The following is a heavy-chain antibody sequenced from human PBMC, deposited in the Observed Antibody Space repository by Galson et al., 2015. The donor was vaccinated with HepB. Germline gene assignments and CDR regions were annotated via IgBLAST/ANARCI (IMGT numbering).Heavy chain of an antibody. CDR2: IWYDGSNK. Sequence: SLRLSCAASGFTFSSYGMHWVRQAPGKGLEWVAVIWYDGSNKYYADSVKGRFTISRDNSKNTLYLQMNSLRAEDTAVYYCARDRGWYYGSDAFDIWGQGTMVTVSS. D-gene: IGHD3-10*01. CDR3: ARDRGWYYGSDAFDI. V-gene: IGHV3-33*01. CDR1: GFTFSSYG. J-gene: IGHJ3*02.